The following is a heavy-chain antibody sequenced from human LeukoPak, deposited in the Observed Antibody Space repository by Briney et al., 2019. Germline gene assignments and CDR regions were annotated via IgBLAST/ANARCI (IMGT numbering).Heavy chain of an antibody. CDR2: ISGSGGST. CDR3: AKALHIFGWGGGAYFDY. CDR1: GFTFSNFW. Sequence: QTGGSLRLSCAASGFTFSNFWMNWVRQAPGKGLEWVSAISGSGGSTYYADSVKGRFTISRDNSKNTLYLQMNSLRAEDTAVYYWAKALHIFGWGGGAYFDYWGQGTLVTVSS. V-gene: IGHV3-23*01. J-gene: IGHJ4*02. D-gene: IGHD3-3*02.